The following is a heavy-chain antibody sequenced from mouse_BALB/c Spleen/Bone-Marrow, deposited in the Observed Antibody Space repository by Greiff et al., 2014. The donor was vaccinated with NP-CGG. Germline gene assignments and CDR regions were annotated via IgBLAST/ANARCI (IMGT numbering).Heavy chain of an antibody. J-gene: IGHJ4*01. CDR1: GFTFSDYY. V-gene: IGHV5-4*02. Sequence: DVKLVESGGGLVKPGGSLKLSCAASGFTFSDYYMYWVRQTPEKRLEWVATISDGGIYIYYPASVRGRFTISRDNAKNTLYLQMSSLKSEDTAMYYCARDRGVQGYAMDYWGQGTSLTVSS. CDR3: ARDRGVQGYAMDY. CDR2: ISDGGIYI. D-gene: IGHD2-14*01.